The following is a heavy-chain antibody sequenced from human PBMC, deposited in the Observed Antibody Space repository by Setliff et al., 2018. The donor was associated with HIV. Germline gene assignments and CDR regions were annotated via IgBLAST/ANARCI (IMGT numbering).Heavy chain of an antibody. D-gene: IGHD3-3*01. J-gene: IGHJ4*02. CDR1: GGSISSGGYY. Sequence: SETLSLTCAVSGGSISSGGYYWSWIRQHPGKGLEWIGYIYYSGSTNYNPSLKSRVTISVDTSKNQFSLKLSSVTAADTAVYYCTRPRVPYDFWSGPEVWGQGTLVTVSS. V-gene: IGHV4-61*08. CDR3: TRPRVPYDFWSGPEV. CDR2: IYYSGST.